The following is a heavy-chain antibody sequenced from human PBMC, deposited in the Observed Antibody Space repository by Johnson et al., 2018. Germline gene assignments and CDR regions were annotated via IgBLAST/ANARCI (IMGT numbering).Heavy chain of an antibody. CDR1: GGSISSSSYY. CDR3: ARDLILDI. Sequence: QVQLQESGPGLVKXSETLSLXCTVSGGSISSSSYYWGWIRQPPGKGLEWIGSIYYSGSTSYNPSLKSRVTISVDTSKNQFSLKLSAVTAADTAVYYCARDLILDIWGQGTMVTVSS. CDR2: IYYSGST. V-gene: IGHV4-39*07. J-gene: IGHJ3*02.